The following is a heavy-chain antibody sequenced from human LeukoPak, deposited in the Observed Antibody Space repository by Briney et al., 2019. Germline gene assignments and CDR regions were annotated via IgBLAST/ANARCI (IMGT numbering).Heavy chain of an antibody. CDR3: SRSSVDMAAINYFDY. CDR1: GGTFSRYA. D-gene: IGHD5-24*01. V-gene: IGHV1-69*05. CDR2: FIPMTGAA. Sequence: SVKVSCKSSGGTFSRYAISWVRQAPGQGLEWMGGFIPMTGAALYAQKFQGRVTITTDESTSTAYMELSSLRSEDTATYYCSRSSVDMAAINYFDYWGQGTLVTVSS. J-gene: IGHJ4*02.